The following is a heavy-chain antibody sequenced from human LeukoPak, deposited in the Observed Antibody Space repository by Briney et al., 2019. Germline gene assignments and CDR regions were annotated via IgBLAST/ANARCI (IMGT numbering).Heavy chain of an antibody. D-gene: IGHD5-18*01. CDR1: GFTFSSYW. Sequence: QTGDSLRLSCAASGFTFSSYWMRWVRQAPGKGLDGVANIKQDGSEKYYVDSVKGRFTISRDNAKNSLYLQMNSLRAEDTAVYYCARDQQLFDYWGQGTLVTVSS. CDR2: IKQDGSEK. V-gene: IGHV3-7*03. J-gene: IGHJ4*02. CDR3: ARDQQLFDY.